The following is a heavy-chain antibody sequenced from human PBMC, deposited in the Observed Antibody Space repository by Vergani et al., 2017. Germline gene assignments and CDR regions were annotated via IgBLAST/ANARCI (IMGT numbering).Heavy chain of an antibody. CDR3: ARQSSTVVSVYAFDI. CDR2: IDPSDSYT. D-gene: IGHD4-23*01. CDR1: GYSFTSYW. Sequence: EVQLVQSGAEVKKPGESLRISCKGSGYSFTSYWISWVRQMPGKGLEWMGRIDPSDSYTNYSPSFQGHVTISADKSISTAYLQWSSLKASDTAMYYCARQSSTVVSVYAFDIWGQGTMVTVSS. V-gene: IGHV5-10-1*01. J-gene: IGHJ3*02.